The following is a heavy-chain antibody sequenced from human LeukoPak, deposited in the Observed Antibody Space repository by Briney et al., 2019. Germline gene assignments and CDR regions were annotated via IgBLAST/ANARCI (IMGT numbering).Heavy chain of an antibody. Sequence: EGSLRLSCAASGFTFSSYGMHWVRQAPGKGLEWVAVISYDGSNKYYADSVKGRFTISRDNSKNTLYLQMNSLRAEDTAVYYCAKAPGDCTNGVCYNMEDYWGQGTLVTVSS. CDR1: GFTFSSYG. V-gene: IGHV3-30*18. CDR3: AKAPGDCTNGVCYNMEDY. D-gene: IGHD2-8*01. CDR2: ISYDGSNK. J-gene: IGHJ4*02.